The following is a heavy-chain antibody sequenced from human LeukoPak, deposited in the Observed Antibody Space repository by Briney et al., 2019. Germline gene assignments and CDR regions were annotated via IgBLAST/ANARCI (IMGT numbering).Heavy chain of an antibody. V-gene: IGHV3-30-3*01. CDR2: ISYDGSNK. CDR1: GFTFSSYA. J-gene: IGHJ4*02. CDR3: ARVIRFLEWLVDY. D-gene: IGHD3-3*01. Sequence: PGGSLRLSCAASGFTFSSYAMHWVRQVPGKGLEWVAVISYDGSNKYYADSVKGRFTISRDNSKNTLYLQMNSLRAEDTAVYYCARVIRFLEWLVDYWGQGTLVTVSS.